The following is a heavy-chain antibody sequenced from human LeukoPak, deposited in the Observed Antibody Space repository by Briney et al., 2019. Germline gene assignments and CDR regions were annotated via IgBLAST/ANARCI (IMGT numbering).Heavy chain of an antibody. CDR3: ARDHKSEVVVKGFDP. CDR2: INPNSGGT. V-gene: IGHV1-2*06. Sequence: GASVKVSCKASGYTFTGYYIHWVRQAPGQGLEWMGRINPNSGGTNYAQKFQGRVTMTRDTSISTAYMELSRLRSDDTAVYYCARDHKSEVVVKGFDPWGQGTLVTVSS. J-gene: IGHJ5*02. CDR1: GYTFTGYY. D-gene: IGHD3-22*01.